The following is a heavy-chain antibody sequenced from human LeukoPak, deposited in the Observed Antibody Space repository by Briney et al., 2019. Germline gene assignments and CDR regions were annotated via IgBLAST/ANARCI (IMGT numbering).Heavy chain of an antibody. V-gene: IGHV4-34*01. CDR1: GGSFSGYY. Sequence: PSETLSLTCAVYGGSFSGYYWSWIRHPPGKGLEWNGEINHSGSTNYNPSLKSRVTISVDTSKNQFSLKLSSVTAADTAVYYCARSRGYYYDSSAPRIYGMDVWGQGTTVTVSS. CDR2: INHSGST. J-gene: IGHJ6*02. CDR3: ARSRGYYYDSSAPRIYGMDV. D-gene: IGHD3-22*01.